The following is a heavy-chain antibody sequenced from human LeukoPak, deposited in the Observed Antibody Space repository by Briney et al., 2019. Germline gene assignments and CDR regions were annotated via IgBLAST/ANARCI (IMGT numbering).Heavy chain of an antibody. V-gene: IGHV3-30*04. CDR1: GSTFSNYA. J-gene: IGHJ4*02. CDR2: VFFDGTTQ. Sequence: GGSLRLSCAASGSTFSNYAMHWVRQAPGKGLEWVAVVFFDGTTQYYADAVKGRFTISRDNSKNTLYLQMNSLRGDDTAIYYCARDPRGPTGYDHSGRDTFDYWGQGTLVTVSS. D-gene: IGHD3-22*01. CDR3: ARDPRGPTGYDHSGRDTFDY.